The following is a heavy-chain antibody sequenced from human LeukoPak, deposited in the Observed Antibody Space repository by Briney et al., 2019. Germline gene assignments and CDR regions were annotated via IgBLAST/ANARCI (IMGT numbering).Heavy chain of an antibody. D-gene: IGHD6-13*01. CDR1: GFTFSSYA. CDR3: ARDQGYYYVY. V-gene: IGHV3-30-3*01. CDR2: ISYDGSNK. Sequence: GGSLRLSCAASGFTFSSYAMHWVRQAPGKGLEWVAVISYDGSNKYYADSVKGRFTISRDNSKNTLYLQMTSLRAEDTAVYYCARDQGYYYVYWGQGTLVTVSS. J-gene: IGHJ4*02.